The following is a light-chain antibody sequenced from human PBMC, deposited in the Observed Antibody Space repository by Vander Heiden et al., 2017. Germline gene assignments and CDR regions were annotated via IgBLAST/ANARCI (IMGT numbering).Light chain of an antibody. CDR3: QQSYSTPLA. V-gene: IGKV1-39*01. Sequence: DIPMTQSPSSLSASVGDRVTITCRASQSISTYLNWYQQKPGKAPKLRISAASSLQSGVPSRVSGSGSGADFTLTISSLQPEDFATYYCQQSYSTPLAFGGGTKVKIK. CDR2: AAS. CDR1: QSISTY. J-gene: IGKJ4*02.